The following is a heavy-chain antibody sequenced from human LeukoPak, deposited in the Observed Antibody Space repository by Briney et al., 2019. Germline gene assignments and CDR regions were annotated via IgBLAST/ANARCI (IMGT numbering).Heavy chain of an antibody. D-gene: IGHD3-10*01. J-gene: IGHJ4*02. CDR2: ISSSGSTI. CDR3: ARDPSGWFGELLPTFDY. Sequence: PGGSLRLTCAASGFTFSSYEMNWVRQAPGKGLEWVSYISSSGSTIYYADSVKGRFTISRDNAKNSLYLQMNSLRAEDTAVYYCARDPSGWFGELLPTFDYWGQGTLVTVSS. CDR1: GFTFSSYE. V-gene: IGHV3-48*03.